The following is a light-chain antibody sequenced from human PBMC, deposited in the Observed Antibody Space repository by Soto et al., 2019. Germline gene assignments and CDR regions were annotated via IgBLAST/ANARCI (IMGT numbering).Light chain of an antibody. CDR1: QGNNNY. V-gene: IGKV1-27*01. Sequence: DIQLTQSPSSLSASEGDRVTITCRASQGNNNYLAWYQQKPGKVPKLLIYAASTLHSGVPSRFSGGGSETDFTLTISSLQPADVATYYCQQYNSVPLTFGGGTKVEIK. J-gene: IGKJ4*01. CDR2: AAS. CDR3: QQYNSVPLT.